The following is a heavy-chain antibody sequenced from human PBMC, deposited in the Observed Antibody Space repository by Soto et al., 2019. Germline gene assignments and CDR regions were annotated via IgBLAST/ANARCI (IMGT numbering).Heavy chain of an antibody. D-gene: IGHD5-18*01. Sequence: GASVKVSCKASGGTFSSYAISWVRQAPGQGLEWMGGIIPIFGTANYAQKFQGRVTITADESTSTAYMELSSLRSEDTAVYYCARERGYSYSAQLYYYYYGMDVWGQGTTVTVSS. CDR3: ARERGYSYSAQLYYYYYGMDV. J-gene: IGHJ6*02. CDR1: GGTFSSYA. CDR2: IIPIFGTA. V-gene: IGHV1-69*13.